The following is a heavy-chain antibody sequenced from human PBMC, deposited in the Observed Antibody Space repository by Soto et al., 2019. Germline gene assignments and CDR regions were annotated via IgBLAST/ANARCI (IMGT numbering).Heavy chain of an antibody. CDR2: VYYSGTT. CDR3: ARTTAVPNSLRSRYFFDY. CDR1: GGSVSDKTYY. D-gene: IGHD4-17*01. Sequence: QVQLQESGPGLLKPSETLSLTCSVSGGSVSDKTYYWSWIRQPPGKRLEWIGYVYYSGTTNYNPSLESRVTISVDLSKNQFSLRLSYVTTADTALYYCARTTAVPNSLRSRYFFDYWGQGTLVTVSS. V-gene: IGHV4-61*01. J-gene: IGHJ4*02.